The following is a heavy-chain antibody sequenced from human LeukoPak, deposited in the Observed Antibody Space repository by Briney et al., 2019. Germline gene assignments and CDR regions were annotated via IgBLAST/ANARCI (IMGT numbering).Heavy chain of an antibody. CDR1: GGSISSGGYY. Sequence: SSQTLSLTCTVSGGSISSGGYYWSWIRQPPGKGLEWIGYIYYSGSTYYNPSLKSRVTISVDTSKNQFSLKLSSVTAADTAVYYCARTIPGGSLGYWGQGTLVTVSS. CDR2: IYYSGST. V-gene: IGHV4-30-4*08. D-gene: IGHD6-25*01. J-gene: IGHJ4*02. CDR3: ARTIPGGSLGY.